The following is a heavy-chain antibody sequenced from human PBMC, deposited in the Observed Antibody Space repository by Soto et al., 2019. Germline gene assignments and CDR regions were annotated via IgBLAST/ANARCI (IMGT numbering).Heavy chain of an antibody. V-gene: IGHV2-26*01. CDR3: ARIRDYDFWSGYPNWFDP. J-gene: IGHJ5*02. CDR2: IFSNDEK. Sequence: GSGPTLVNPTETLTLPCTVSGFSLSNARMGVSWIRQPPGKALEWLAHIFSNDEKSYSTSLKSRLTISKDTSKSQVVLTMTNMDPVDTATYYCARIRDYDFWSGYPNWFDPWGQGTLVTVSS. D-gene: IGHD3-3*01. CDR1: GFSLSNARMG.